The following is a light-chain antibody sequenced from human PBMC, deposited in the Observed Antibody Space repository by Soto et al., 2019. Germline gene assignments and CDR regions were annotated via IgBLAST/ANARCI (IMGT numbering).Light chain of an antibody. Sequence: DIQMTQSPFSLSASVGDRVTITCRASQSISSYLNWYQQKPGKPPKLLIYAAVSLQSGIPSRFSAYGSGTDFTLTISSLQPEDFATYYCQQTYSSPTWTCGQGTKVDIK. CDR1: QSISSY. V-gene: IGKV1-39*01. CDR3: QQTYSSPTWT. J-gene: IGKJ1*01. CDR2: AAV.